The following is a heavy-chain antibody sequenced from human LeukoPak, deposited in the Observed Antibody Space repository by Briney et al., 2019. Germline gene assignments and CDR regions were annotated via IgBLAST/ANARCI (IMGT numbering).Heavy chain of an antibody. CDR3: ARSRCYNCAFDI. CDR2: IYTSGST. D-gene: IGHD2-2*02. Sequence: SETLSLTCTVSGGSISSYYWSWIRQPAGKGLEWIGRIYTSGSTNYNPSLKSRVTMSVDTSKNQFSLKLISVTAADTAVYYCARSRCYNCAFDIWGQGTMVTVSS. V-gene: IGHV4-4*07. CDR1: GGSISSYY. J-gene: IGHJ3*02.